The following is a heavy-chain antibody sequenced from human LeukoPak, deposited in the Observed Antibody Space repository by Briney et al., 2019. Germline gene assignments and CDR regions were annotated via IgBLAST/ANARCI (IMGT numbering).Heavy chain of an antibody. V-gene: IGHV4-34*01. CDR1: GGSFSGYY. Sequence: SETLSLTCAVYGGSFSGYYWSWIRQPPGKGLEWIGEINHSGSTNYNPSLKSRVTISVDTSKNQFSLKLSSVSAADTAVCYCARGGSGGRASDIWGQGTMVTVSS. CDR2: INHSGST. CDR3: ARGGSGGRASDI. D-gene: IGHD2-15*01. J-gene: IGHJ3*02.